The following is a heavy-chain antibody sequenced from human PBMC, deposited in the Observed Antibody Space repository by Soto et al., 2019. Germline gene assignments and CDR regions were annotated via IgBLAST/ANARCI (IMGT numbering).Heavy chain of an antibody. CDR1: GGFISDSNDH. Sequence: SETLSLTCTVSGGFISDSNDHLGWIRQSPGKGLEWIGSFFNGGKNYYNPPLKSRVTISVDTSKNQFSLKLSSVTAADTAVYYCARAGGGTDWKLVDYWGQGTLVTVS. V-gene: IGHV4-39*07. CDR3: ARAGGGTDWKLVDY. J-gene: IGHJ4*02. CDR2: FFNGGKN. D-gene: IGHD1-1*01.